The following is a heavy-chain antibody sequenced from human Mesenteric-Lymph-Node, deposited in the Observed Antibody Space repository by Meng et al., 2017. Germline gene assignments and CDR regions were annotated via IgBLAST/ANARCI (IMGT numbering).Heavy chain of an antibody. Sequence: GESLKISCAASGFTFSNYWMSWVRQVPGKGLEWVANIKQDGSEKYHVDSVKGRFTISRDNAKNSLYLQMNSLRAEDTAVYYCASPKPGYSSSWYGDYGMDVWGQGTTVTVSS. CDR2: IKQDGSEK. J-gene: IGHJ6*02. V-gene: IGHV3-7*01. D-gene: IGHD6-13*01. CDR3: ASPKPGYSSSWYGDYGMDV. CDR1: GFTFSNYW.